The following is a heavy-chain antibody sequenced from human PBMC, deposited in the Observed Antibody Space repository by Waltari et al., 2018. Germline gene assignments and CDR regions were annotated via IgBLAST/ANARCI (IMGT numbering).Heavy chain of an antibody. CDR3: ARWGLRYFDSPPGYFDY. J-gene: IGHJ4*02. Sequence: QVQLQESGPGLVKPSETLSLTCTVSGGSISSYYWSWIRQPPGKGLEWIGYIYTSGSTNSNPSLKSRVTISVDTSKNQFSRKLSSVTAADTAVYYCARWGLRYFDSPPGYFDYWGQGTLVTVSS. CDR2: IYTSGST. V-gene: IGHV4-4*09. D-gene: IGHD3-9*01. CDR1: GGSISSYY.